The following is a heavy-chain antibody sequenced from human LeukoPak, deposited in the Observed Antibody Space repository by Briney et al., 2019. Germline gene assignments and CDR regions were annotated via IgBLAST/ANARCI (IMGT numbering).Heavy chain of an antibody. Sequence: GGSLRLSCATSGFTFGRYTIHWVRQAPGKGLEWVSLAGWAGGTTYYSDSVRGRFTISRDSGKNSVYLQMNSLTTDDTAFYFCAKELDTMFFDYWGQGALVAVSS. D-gene: IGHD3-10*02. V-gene: IGHV3-43*01. CDR2: AGWAGGTT. J-gene: IGHJ4*02. CDR1: GFTFGRYT. CDR3: AKELDTMFFDY.